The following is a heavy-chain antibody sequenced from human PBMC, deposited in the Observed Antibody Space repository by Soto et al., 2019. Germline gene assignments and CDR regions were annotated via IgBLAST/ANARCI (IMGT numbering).Heavy chain of an antibody. J-gene: IGHJ6*02. CDR3: ARAPGAVNSYAGVDV. D-gene: IGHD6-19*01. Sequence: GGSLRLSXAVSGFIFSDYYMAWIRRAPGKGLEWVSYISDGGSYTNHGSSVRGRVSVSRDDAGNSLYLQIKNLRVEDTGVYYCARAPGAVNSYAGVDVWGQGTTVTVSS. V-gene: IGHV3-11*05. CDR1: GFIFSDYY. CDR2: ISDGGSYT.